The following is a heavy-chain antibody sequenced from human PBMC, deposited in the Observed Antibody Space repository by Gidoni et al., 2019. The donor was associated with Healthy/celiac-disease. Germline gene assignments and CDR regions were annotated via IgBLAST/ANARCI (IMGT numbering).Heavy chain of an antibody. CDR1: GYTFTSYG. J-gene: IGHJ6*02. CDR2: ISAYNGNT. V-gene: IGHV1-18*01. CDR3: VRDTVLRFLEWLERRGGMDV. Sequence: QVQLVQSGAEVKKPGASVKVSCKASGYTFTSYGISWVRQAPGQGLEWMGWISAYNGNTNYAQKLQGRVTMTTDTSTSTAYMELRSLRSDDTAVYYCVRDTVLRFLEWLERRGGMDVWGQGTTVTVSS. D-gene: IGHD3-3*01.